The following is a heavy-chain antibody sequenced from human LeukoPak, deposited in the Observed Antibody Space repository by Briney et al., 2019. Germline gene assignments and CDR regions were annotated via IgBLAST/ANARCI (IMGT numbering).Heavy chain of an antibody. V-gene: IGHV3-9*01. D-gene: IGHD3-10*01. CDR3: AKDTGGSGSFSHFYYYGMDV. J-gene: IGHJ6*02. CDR2: ITWNRGNM. Sequence: SLRLSCAASGFTFDNYAMHWVRQARGKGLEGVSGITWNRGNMGYADSVKGRFIISRDNAKNSLYLQMNSLRAEDTALYYCAKDTGGSGSFSHFYYYGMDVWGQGTTVTVSS. CDR1: GFTFDNYA.